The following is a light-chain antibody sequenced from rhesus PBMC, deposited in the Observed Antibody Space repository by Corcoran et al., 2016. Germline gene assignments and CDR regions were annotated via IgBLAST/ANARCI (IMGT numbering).Light chain of an antibody. CDR3: SSDTSSNTDI. V-gene: IGLV2-13*02. J-gene: IGLJ1*01. CDR1: SSDIGGYNR. CDR2: EVN. Sequence: QAALTQSPSVSGSPGQSVTISCTGTSSDIGGYNRVSWYQQHPGKAPKLMIYEVNYRPSGVSDRFSGSKSDNTASLTISGLQAEDEADYYCSSDTSSNTDIFGAGTRLTVL.